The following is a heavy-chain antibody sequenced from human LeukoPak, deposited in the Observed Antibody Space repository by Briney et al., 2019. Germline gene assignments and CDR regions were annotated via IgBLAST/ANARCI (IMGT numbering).Heavy chain of an antibody. CDR2: ISSSSSYI. J-gene: IGHJ4*02. CDR3: ASGGIVVVPAVVD. CDR1: GFTFSSYS. Sequence: PGGSLRLSCAASGFTFSSYSMNWVRQAPGKGLEWVSSISSSSSYIYYADSVKGRFTISRDNAKNSLYLKMNSLRAEDTAVYYCASGGIVVVPAVVDWGQGTLVTVSS. V-gene: IGHV3-21*01. D-gene: IGHD2-2*01.